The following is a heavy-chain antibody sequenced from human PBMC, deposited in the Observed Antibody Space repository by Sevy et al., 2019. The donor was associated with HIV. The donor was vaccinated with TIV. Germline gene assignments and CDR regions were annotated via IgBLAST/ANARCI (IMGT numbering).Heavy chain of an antibody. CDR1: GFTFSSYG. J-gene: IGHJ4*02. CDR2: IWYDGSNK. D-gene: IGHD6-19*01. V-gene: IGHV3-33*01. CDR3: ARDGYSSGWVGSFDY. Sequence: GGSLRLSCAASGFTFSSYGMHWVRQAPGKGLEWVAVIWYDGSNKYYADSVKGRFTISRDNSKNTLYLQMNSLRAEDTAVYYYARDGYSSGWVGSFDYWGQGTLVTVSS.